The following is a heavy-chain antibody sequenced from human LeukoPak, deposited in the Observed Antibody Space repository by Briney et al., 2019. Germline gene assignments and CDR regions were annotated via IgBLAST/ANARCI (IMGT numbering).Heavy chain of an antibody. CDR2: ISWNSGSI. D-gene: IGHD5-12*01. J-gene: IGHJ4*02. V-gene: IGHV3-9*01. Sequence: GRSLRLSCAASGFTFDDYAMHWVRQAPGKGLEWVSGISWNSGSIGYADSVKGRFTIPRDNAKNSLYLQMNSLRAEDTALYYCAKDRGGRLRPVGFDYWGQGTLVTVSS. CDR1: GFTFDDYA. CDR3: AKDRGGRLRPVGFDY.